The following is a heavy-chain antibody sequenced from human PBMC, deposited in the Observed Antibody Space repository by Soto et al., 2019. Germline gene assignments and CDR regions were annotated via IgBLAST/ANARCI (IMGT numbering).Heavy chain of an antibody. CDR3: ARAPIVVVPAAMIVDY. J-gene: IGHJ4*02. CDR2: ISAYNGNT. D-gene: IGHD2-2*01. Sequence: ASVKVSCKASGYTFTSYGISWVRQAPGQGLEWMGWISAYNGNTNYAQKPQGRVTMTTDTSTSTAYMELRSLRSDDTAVYYCARAPIVVVPAAMIVDYWGQGTLVTVSS. V-gene: IGHV1-18*01. CDR1: GYTFTSYG.